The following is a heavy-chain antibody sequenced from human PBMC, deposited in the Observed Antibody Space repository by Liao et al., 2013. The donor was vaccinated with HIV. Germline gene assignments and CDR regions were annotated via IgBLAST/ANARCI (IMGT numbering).Heavy chain of an antibody. V-gene: IGHV4-59*11. Sequence: QVQLQESGPGQVKPSQTLSLTCTVSGGPISGHYWSWIRQSPGKRLEWIGYVSSTGTTNYSPSFRSRVTISMATSKKQISLTLRSLTAADTAMYYCAREGVTGGLLGGYYFDLWGQGTLVAVSS. J-gene: IGHJ5*02. CDR1: GGPISGHY. D-gene: IGHD3-16*01. CDR2: VSSTGTT. CDR3: AREGVTGGLLGGYYFDL.